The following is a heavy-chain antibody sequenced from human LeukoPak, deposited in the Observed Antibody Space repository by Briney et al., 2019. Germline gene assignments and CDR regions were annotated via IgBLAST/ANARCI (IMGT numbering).Heavy chain of an antibody. CDR1: GGSISSGGYY. V-gene: IGHV4-31*03. Sequence: SQTLSLTCTVSGGSISSGGYYWSWTRQHPGKGLEWIGYIYYSGSTYYNPSLKSRVTISVDTSKNQFSLKLSSVTAADTAVYYCASADSSGYYFDYWGQGTLVTVSS. CDR2: IYYSGST. J-gene: IGHJ4*02. D-gene: IGHD3-22*01. CDR3: ASADSSGYYFDY.